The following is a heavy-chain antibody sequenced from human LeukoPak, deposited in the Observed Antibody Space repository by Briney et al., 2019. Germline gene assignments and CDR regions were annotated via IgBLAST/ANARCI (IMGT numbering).Heavy chain of an antibody. D-gene: IGHD3-10*01. V-gene: IGHV3-9*01. J-gene: IGHJ4*02. Sequence: PGGSLRLSCAASGFTFDDYAMHWARQAPGKGLEWVSGIRWNSGSIVYADSVKGRFTISRDNAKNSLYLQMNSLRAEDTALYYCARANLAVWFGELFRFDYWGQGTQITVSS. CDR3: ARANLAVWFGELFRFDY. CDR2: IRWNSGSI. CDR1: GFTFDDYA.